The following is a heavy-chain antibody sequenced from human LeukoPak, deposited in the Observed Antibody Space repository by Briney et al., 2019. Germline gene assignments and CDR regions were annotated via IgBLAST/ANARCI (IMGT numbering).Heavy chain of an antibody. Sequence: GGSLRLSCAASGFTFSNYDMNWVRQAPGKGRGWGSYISSSGSTIYYADSVKGGFTISRDNAKNSLFLQMNRLRAENTAVYYCAREDIEVVRAPIGVFYYYYYMDVWGKGTTVTVSS. J-gene: IGHJ6*03. CDR3: AREDIEVVRAPIGVFYYYYYMDV. D-gene: IGHD2-2*02. CDR2: ISSSGSTI. V-gene: IGHV3-48*03. CDR1: GFTFSNYD.